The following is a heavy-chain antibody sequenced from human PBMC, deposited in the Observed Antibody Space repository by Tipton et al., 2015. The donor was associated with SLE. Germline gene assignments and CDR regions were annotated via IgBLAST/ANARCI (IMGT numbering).Heavy chain of an antibody. J-gene: IGHJ1*01. V-gene: IGHV4-34*01. CDR3: ASEAYDFWSGPSAYFQH. Sequence: TLSLTCAVYGGSFSGYYWSWIRQPPGKGLEWIGEINHSGSTNYNPSLKRRVTISVDTSKNQFSLKLSSVTAADTAVYYCASEAYDFWSGPSAYFQHWGQGTLVTVSS. CDR2: INHSGST. CDR1: GGSFSGYY. D-gene: IGHD3-3*01.